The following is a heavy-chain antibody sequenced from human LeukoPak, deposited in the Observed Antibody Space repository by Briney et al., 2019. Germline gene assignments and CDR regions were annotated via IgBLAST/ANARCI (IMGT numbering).Heavy chain of an antibody. J-gene: IGHJ4*02. Sequence: PSETLSLTCTVSGGSISSSSYYWGWIRQPPGKGLEWIGSIYYSGSTYYNPSLKSRVTISVDTSKNQFSLKLSSVTAADTAVYYCARHAHIAARPWASDDRPFDYWGQGTLVTVSS. CDR3: ARHAHIAARPWASDDRPFDY. CDR2: IYYSGST. D-gene: IGHD6-6*01. V-gene: IGHV4-39*01. CDR1: GGSISSSSYY.